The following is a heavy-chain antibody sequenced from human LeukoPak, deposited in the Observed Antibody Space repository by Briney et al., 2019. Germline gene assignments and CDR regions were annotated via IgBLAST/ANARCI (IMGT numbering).Heavy chain of an antibody. D-gene: IGHD1-26*01. V-gene: IGHV3-49*04. CDR3: TRDRERKNWFDP. Sequence: PGGSLRLSCTASGFTFGDYAMSWVRQAPGKGLEWVGFIRSKAYGGTTEYAASVKGRFTISRDDSKSIAHLQMNSLKTEDTAVYYCTRDRERKNWFDPWGQGTLVTVSS. CDR2: IRSKAYGGTT. CDR1: GFTFGDYA. J-gene: IGHJ5*02.